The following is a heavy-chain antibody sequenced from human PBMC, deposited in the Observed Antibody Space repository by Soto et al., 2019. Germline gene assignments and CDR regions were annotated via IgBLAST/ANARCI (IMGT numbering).Heavy chain of an antibody. D-gene: IGHD2-2*01. V-gene: IGHV5-51*01. J-gene: IGHJ5*02. Sequence: PGESLKISCKGSGYSFTSYRIGWVRQMPGKGLEWMGIIYPGDSDTRYSPSFQGQVTISADKSISTAYLQWSSLKASDTAMYYCARKVVVVPAGWIWFDPWGQGTLVTVSS. CDR1: GYSFTSYR. CDR2: IYPGDSDT. CDR3: ARKVVVVPAGWIWFDP.